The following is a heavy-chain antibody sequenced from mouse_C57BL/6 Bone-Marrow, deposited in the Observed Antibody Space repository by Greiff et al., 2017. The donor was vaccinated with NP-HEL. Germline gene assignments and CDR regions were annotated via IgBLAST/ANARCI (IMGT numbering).Heavy chain of an antibody. V-gene: IGHV1-55*01. CDR2: IYPGSGST. CDR1: GYTFTSYW. Sequence: QVHVKQPGAELVKPGASVKMSCKASGYTFTSYWITWVKQRPGQGLEWIGDIYPGSGSTNYNEKFKSKATLTVDTSSSTAYMQLSSLTSEDSAVYYCATIYYGYDEGAMDYWGQGTSVTVSS. CDR3: ATIYYGYDEGAMDY. J-gene: IGHJ4*01. D-gene: IGHD2-2*01.